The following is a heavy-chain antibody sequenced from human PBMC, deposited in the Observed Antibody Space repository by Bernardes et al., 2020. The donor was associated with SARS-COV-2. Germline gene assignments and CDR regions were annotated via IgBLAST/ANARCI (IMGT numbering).Heavy chain of an antibody. D-gene: IGHD6-13*01. CDR2: SYDGSTH. CDR1: GFTFSTST. J-gene: IGHJ4*02. Sequence: GSLRLSCAASGFTFSTSTLHWVRQAPGKGLEWVSVSYDGSTHYYADSVKGRFTISRDSSKNTMYLQMNSLRPDDTAVYYCALQRSGSWTFDYWGQGTLVIVSS. V-gene: IGHV3-30-3*01. CDR3: ALQRSGSWTFDY.